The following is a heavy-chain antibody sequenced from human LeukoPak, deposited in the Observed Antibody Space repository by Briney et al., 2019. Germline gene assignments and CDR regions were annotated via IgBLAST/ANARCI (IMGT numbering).Heavy chain of an antibody. V-gene: IGHV1-18*01. CDR3: AREAYYDNSAYSAS. J-gene: IGHJ4*02. CDR2: ISAYNGNT. D-gene: IGHD3-22*01. Sequence: ASVKVSCKASGYTFTSYGFSWVRQAPGQGLEWMGWISAYNGNTNYAQKVQGRVTMTTDTSTSTAYMELRSLRSDDTAVYYCAREAYYDNSAYSASWGQGTLVTVSS. CDR1: GYTFTSYG.